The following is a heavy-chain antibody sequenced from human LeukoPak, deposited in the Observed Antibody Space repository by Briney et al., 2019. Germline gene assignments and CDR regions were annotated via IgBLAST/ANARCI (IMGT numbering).Heavy chain of an antibody. J-gene: IGHJ4*02. CDR2: IYYSGST. Sequence: SETLSLTCTVSGGSISSSSYYWGWIRQPPGKGLEWIGSIYYSGSTYYNPSLKSRVTISVDTSKNQFSLKLSSVTAADTAVYYCARQVTVESFYDYWGQGTVVTVSS. CDR3: ARQVTVESFYDY. CDR1: GGSISSSSYY. D-gene: IGHD2-21*02. V-gene: IGHV4-39*01.